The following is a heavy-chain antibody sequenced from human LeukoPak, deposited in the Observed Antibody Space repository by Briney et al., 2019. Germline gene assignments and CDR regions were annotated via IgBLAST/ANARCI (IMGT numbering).Heavy chain of an antibody. D-gene: IGHD1-26*01. V-gene: IGHV3-21*04. CDR3: ARDNVGATPFDY. CDR2: ISSGSSDI. J-gene: IGHJ4*02. CDR1: GFTFSRYS. Sequence: GRSLRLSCAASGFTFSRYSMNWVRQAPGKGLEWVSSISSGSSDIDYADSVKGRFTISRDNARKSLYLQMNSLRDEDTAVYYCARDNVGATPFDYWGQGTLVTVSS.